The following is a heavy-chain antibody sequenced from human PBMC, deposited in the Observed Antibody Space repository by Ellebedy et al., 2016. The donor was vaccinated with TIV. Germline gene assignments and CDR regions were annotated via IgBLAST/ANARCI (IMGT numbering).Heavy chain of an antibody. Sequence: GGSLRLSCAASGFTFSSYWMSWVRQAPGKGLEWVANIKQDGSEKYYVDSVKGRFTISRDSAKNSLFLQMNGLRAEDTAVYYCARVGHQFDPLDYWGQGTLVTVSS. V-gene: IGHV3-7*01. CDR3: ARVGHQFDPLDY. J-gene: IGHJ4*02. CDR2: IKQDGSEK. D-gene: IGHD3/OR15-3a*01. CDR1: GFTFSSYW.